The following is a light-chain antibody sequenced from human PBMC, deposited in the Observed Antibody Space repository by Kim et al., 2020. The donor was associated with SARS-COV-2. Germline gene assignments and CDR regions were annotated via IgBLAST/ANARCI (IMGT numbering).Light chain of an antibody. Sequence: EIVLTQSPGTLSLSPGERATLSCRASQSVSSSDLAWYQQKPGQAPRLLIYGASSRATGIPDRFSGSGSGTDFTLTISRLEPEDFAVYYCQQYGSSPLTFGPGTKLDIK. CDR3: QQYGSSPLT. J-gene: IGKJ3*01. V-gene: IGKV3-20*01. CDR2: GAS. CDR1: QSVSSSD.